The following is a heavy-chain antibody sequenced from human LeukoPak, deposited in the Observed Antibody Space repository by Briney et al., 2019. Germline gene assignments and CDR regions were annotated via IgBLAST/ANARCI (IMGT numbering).Heavy chain of an antibody. V-gene: IGHV1-2*02. J-gene: IGHJ3*02. CDR3: ARNKLVGATHTYDAFDI. D-gene: IGHD1-26*01. CDR2: IDPNSGRT. CDR1: GYTFTGYY. Sequence: GASVKVSCKASGYTFTGYYMHWVRQAPGQGLEWMGWIDPNSGRTNYAQKFQGRVTMTRDTSISTAYMELSRLRSDDTAVYYCARNKLVGATHTYDAFDIWGQGTMVTVSS.